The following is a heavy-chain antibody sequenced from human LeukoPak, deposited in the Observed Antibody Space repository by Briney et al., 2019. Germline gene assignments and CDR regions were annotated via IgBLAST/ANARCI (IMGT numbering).Heavy chain of an antibody. CDR1: GGSFSGYY. CDR3: ARVGWNRDY. CDR2: INHSGGT. V-gene: IGHV4-34*01. D-gene: IGHD2/OR15-2a*01. J-gene: IGHJ4*02. Sequence: SETLSLTCAVYGGSFSGYYWSWIRQPPGKGLEWIGEINHSGGTNYNPSLKSRVTISVDTSKNQFSLKLSSVTAADTAVYYCARVGWNRDYWGQGTLVTVSS.